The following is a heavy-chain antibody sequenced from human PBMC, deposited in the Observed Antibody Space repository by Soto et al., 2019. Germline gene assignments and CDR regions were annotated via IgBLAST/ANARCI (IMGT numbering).Heavy chain of an antibody. Sequence: PSETLSLTCTVSGGSISSGGYYWSWIRQHPGKGLEWIEYIYYSGSTYYNPSLKSRVTISVDTSKNQFSLKLSSVTAADTAVYYCARSVQRQWLDPWGQGTLVTVSS. V-gene: IGHV4-31*03. CDR1: GGSISSGGYY. CDR3: ARSVQRQWLDP. CDR2: IYYSGST. J-gene: IGHJ5*02. D-gene: IGHD6-19*01.